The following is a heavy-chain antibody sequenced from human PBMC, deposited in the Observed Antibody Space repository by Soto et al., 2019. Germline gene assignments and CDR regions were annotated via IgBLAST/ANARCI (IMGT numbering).Heavy chain of an antibody. CDR3: ARDKVGPATGFGY. V-gene: IGHV1-18*01. D-gene: IGHD1-26*01. J-gene: IGHJ4*02. CDR1: GYTFTSYG. Sequence: QVQLVQSGAEVKKPGASVKVSCRSSGYTFTSYGINWVRQAPGQGLEWMGWLSTYNGNTNYAQKLQGRVTMTTDTSTSTAEMELGSLRSDDTAIYYCARDKVGPATGFGYWGQGTLVTVSS. CDR2: LSTYNGNT.